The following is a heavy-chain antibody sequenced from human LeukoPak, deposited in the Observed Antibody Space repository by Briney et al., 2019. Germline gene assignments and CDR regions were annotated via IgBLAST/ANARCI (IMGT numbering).Heavy chain of an antibody. CDR2: ISGSIGTI. J-gene: IGHJ3*02. CDR3: ARDPTVTNFHDAFDI. Sequence: GGSLRLSCAASGFTFSSYSMNWVRQGPGKGLEWVSYISGSIGTIYYADSVKGRFTISRDNAKNSLYLHMNRLRAEDTAVYYCARDPTVTNFHDAFDIWGQGTLVTVSS. CDR1: GFTFSSYS. D-gene: IGHD4-17*01. V-gene: IGHV3-48*04.